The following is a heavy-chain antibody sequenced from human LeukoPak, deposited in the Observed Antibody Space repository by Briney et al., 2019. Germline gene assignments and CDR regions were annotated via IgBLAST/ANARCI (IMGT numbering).Heavy chain of an antibody. CDR1: GGSISSSSHY. Sequence: SETLSLTCTVSGGSISSSSHYWGWIRQPPGKGLEWIGNIYYSGSTYYKSSLKSRVTISVDTSKNQFSLKLSSVTAADTAVYYCARAGAVVDNWFDPWGQGTLVTVSS. V-gene: IGHV4-39*07. J-gene: IGHJ5*02. CDR3: ARAGAVVDNWFDP. D-gene: IGHD2-15*01. CDR2: IYYSGST.